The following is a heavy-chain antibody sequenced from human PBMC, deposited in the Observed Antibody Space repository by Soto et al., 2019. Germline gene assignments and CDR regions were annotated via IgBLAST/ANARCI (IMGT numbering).Heavy chain of an antibody. CDR1: GFSFRNAW. Sequence: EGSLRLSCAASGFSFRNAWMSWVRQAPGKGLEWVGHIKSQGDGRTRDYAATVKARLTISRDNVKNTLFLQRKTLKNVETAVHVCTKDLQAYCEGTSCYAGKYYYGDMDVWGRGTTVTV. D-gene: IGHD2-21*01. J-gene: IGHJ6*02. V-gene: IGHV3-15*01. CDR2: IKSQGDGRTR. CDR3: TKDLQAYCEGTSCYAGKYYYGDMDV.